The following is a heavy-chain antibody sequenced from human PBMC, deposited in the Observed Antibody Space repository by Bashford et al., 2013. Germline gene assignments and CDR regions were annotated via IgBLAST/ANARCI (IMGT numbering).Heavy chain of an antibody. J-gene: IGHJ5*02. D-gene: IGHD4-17*01. CDR2: INPNSGGT. Sequence: ASVKGSPARASGYTFTGYYMHWGATGPLDKGLEWMGRINPNSGGTNYAQKFQGRVTITADESTSTGYMELSGQTSEDTAVYYCASARVPTVTYYNFFDPWGQGT. CDR1: GYTFTGYY. V-gene: IGHV1-2*06. CDR3: ASARVPTVTYYNFFDP.